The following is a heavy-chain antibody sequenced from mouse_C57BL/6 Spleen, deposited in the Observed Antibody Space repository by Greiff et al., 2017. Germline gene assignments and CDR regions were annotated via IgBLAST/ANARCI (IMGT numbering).Heavy chain of an antibody. V-gene: IGHV1-63*01. CDR1: GYTFTNYW. D-gene: IGHD2-4*01. J-gene: IGHJ3*01. CDR3: ARGASYDYDETWFAY. Sequence: VQLVESGAELVRPGTSVKMSCKASGYTFTNYWIGWAKQRPGHGLEWIGDIYPGGGYTNYNEKFKGKATLTADKSSSTAYMQFSSLTSEDSAIYYCARGASYDYDETWFAYWGQGTLVTVSA. CDR2: IYPGGGYT.